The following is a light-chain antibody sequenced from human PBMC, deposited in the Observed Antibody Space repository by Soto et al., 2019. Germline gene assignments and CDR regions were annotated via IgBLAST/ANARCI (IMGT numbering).Light chain of an antibody. Sequence: EIVLTQSPATLSLSPGERATLSCRASQSFSSYLAWYQQKPGQAPRLLIYDASKRATGIPARLSGRGSGTDLTLTISSLEPEDFAVYYCQQRSNWPPVITFGQGTRLEIK. CDR2: DAS. CDR3: QQRSNWPPVIT. J-gene: IGKJ5*01. CDR1: QSFSSY. V-gene: IGKV3-11*01.